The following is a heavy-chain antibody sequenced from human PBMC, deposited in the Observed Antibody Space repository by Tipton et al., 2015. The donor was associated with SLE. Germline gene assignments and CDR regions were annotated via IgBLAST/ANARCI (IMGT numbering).Heavy chain of an antibody. CDR1: GFTFSSYW. CDR3: AKDSEYSGSSPLDY. Sequence: SLRLSCAASGFTFSSYWMSWVRQAPGKGLEWAANIKQDGSEKYYVDSVKGRFTISRDNAKNSLYLQMNSLRAEDTALYYCAKDSEYSGSSPLDYWGQGTLVTVSS. J-gene: IGHJ4*02. D-gene: IGHD1-26*01. CDR2: IKQDGSEK. V-gene: IGHV3-7*03.